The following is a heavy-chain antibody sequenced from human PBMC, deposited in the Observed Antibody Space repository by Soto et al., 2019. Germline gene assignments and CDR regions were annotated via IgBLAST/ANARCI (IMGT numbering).Heavy chain of an antibody. CDR1: GFTFSSYG. Sequence: QVQLVESGGGVVQPGRSRRLSCEASGFTFSSYGMHWVRQAPGKGLEWVAVTSYDGSKKYYGDSVKGRFTISRDNSMNTLYLQMDSLSAEDTAVYYCAKELGLWSGYLDAFDIWGQGTIVTVSS. CDR3: AKELGLWSGYLDAFDI. CDR2: TSYDGSKK. J-gene: IGHJ3*02. D-gene: IGHD3-3*01. V-gene: IGHV3-30*18.